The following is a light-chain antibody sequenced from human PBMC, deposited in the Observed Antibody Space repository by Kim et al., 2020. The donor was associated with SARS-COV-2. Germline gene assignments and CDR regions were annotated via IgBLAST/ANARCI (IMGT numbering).Light chain of an antibody. CDR1: QSVSSN. CDR2: GAS. Sequence: EIVMTQSPATLSVSPGERVTLSCRASQSVSSNLAWYQQKPGQGPRLLISGASARATGISARFSGSGSGTEFTLTISSLQSEDVGFYYCQQYNNWRLTFVGGTKVDIK. J-gene: IGKJ4*01. CDR3: QQYNNWRLT. V-gene: IGKV3-15*01.